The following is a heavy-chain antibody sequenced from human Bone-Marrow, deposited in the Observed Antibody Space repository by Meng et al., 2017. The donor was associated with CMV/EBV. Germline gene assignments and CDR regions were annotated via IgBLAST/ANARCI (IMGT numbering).Heavy chain of an antibody. CDR2: ISSSGTYI. Sequence: GGSLRLSCAASGFTFSSYSMNWVRQAPGKGLEWVSSISSSGTYIYYADSVKGRFTIPRDNAQNSLYLQMNSLRAEDTAVYYCARDVSHRRSAHFAIYYFYALDVWGQGNTVNVAS. CDR1: GFTFSSYS. D-gene: IGHD2-21*01. V-gene: IGHV3-21*01. J-gene: IGHJ6*01. CDR3: ARDVSHRRSAHFAIYYFYALDV.